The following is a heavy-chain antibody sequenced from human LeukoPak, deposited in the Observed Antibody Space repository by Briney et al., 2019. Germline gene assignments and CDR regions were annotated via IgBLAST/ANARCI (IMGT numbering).Heavy chain of an antibody. Sequence: SETLSLTCSVSGDSISTSSYYWGWIRQPPGKGLEWIGTIYYSGSTYYNPSLTSRVTISVDTSKNQFSLKLSSVTAADTAMYYCARNRYYYGSGNYGVPNWFDPWGQGTLVTVSS. J-gene: IGHJ5*02. CDR1: GDSISTSSYY. D-gene: IGHD3-10*01. CDR3: ARNRYYYGSGNYGVPNWFDP. V-gene: IGHV4-39*01. CDR2: IYYSGST.